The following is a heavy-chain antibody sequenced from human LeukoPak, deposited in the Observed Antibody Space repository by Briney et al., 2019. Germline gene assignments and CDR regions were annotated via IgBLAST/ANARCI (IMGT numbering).Heavy chain of an antibody. D-gene: IGHD2-8*01. Sequence: ASVKVSCKASGGTFSSYAISWVRQAPGQGLEWMGGIIPIFGTANYAQKFQGRVTITTDESTSTAYMELSSLRSEDTAVYYCAGTPVLMVYATFDYRGQGTLVTVSS. V-gene: IGHV1-69*05. J-gene: IGHJ4*02. CDR3: AGTPVLMVYATFDY. CDR2: IIPIFGTA. CDR1: GGTFSSYA.